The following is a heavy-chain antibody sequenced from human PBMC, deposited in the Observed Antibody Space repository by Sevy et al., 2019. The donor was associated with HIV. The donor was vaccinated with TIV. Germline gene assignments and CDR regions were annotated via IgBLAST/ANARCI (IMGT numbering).Heavy chain of an antibody. Sequence: GGSLRLSCAASGFTFDDYAMHWVRQAPGKGLEWVSGISWNSGSIGYADSVKGRFTISRDNAKNSLYLQMNSLRAEDTALYYCAKGYYDSSGEGPFDYWGQGTLVTVSS. CDR2: ISWNSGSI. CDR3: AKGYYDSSGEGPFDY. CDR1: GFTFDDYA. V-gene: IGHV3-9*01. J-gene: IGHJ4*02. D-gene: IGHD3-22*01.